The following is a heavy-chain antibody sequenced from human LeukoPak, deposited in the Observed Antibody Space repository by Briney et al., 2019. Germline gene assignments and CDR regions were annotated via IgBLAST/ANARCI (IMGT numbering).Heavy chain of an antibody. V-gene: IGHV4-34*01. Sequence: SETLSLTCTVSGGSISSYYWSWIRQPPGKGLEWIGEINHSGSTNYNPSLKSRVTISVDTSKNQFSLKLSSVTAADTAVYYCARRRVTMVRGGPFDPWGQGTLVTVSS. D-gene: IGHD3-10*01. CDR3: ARRRVTMVRGGPFDP. CDR2: INHSGST. CDR1: GGSISSYY. J-gene: IGHJ5*02.